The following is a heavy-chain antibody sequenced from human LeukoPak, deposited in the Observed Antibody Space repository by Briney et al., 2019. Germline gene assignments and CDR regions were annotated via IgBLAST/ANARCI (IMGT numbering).Heavy chain of an antibody. CDR2: ISAYNGNT. CDR1: GYTFTSYG. J-gene: IGHJ4*02. Sequence: ASVKVSCKASGYTFTSYGISWVRRAPGQGLEWMGWISAYNGNTNYAQKLQGRVTMTTDTSTSTAYMELRSLRSDDTAVYYCARALGSVVAATYYFDYWGQGTLVTVSS. CDR3: ARALGSVVAATYYFDY. V-gene: IGHV1-18*01. D-gene: IGHD2-15*01.